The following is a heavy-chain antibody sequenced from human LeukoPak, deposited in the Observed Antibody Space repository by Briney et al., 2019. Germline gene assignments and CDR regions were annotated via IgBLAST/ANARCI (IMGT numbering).Heavy chain of an antibody. CDR1: GDSTTTYY. CDR2: ISASGKT. CDR3: ARDNFDRSGYHYLEYFDY. Sequence: SETLSLTCTVSGDSTTTYYWSWFRQPAGQGLEWIGRISASGKTNSNPSLKSRVTMSADTSKNQFSLNLSSVTAADTAVYYCARDNFDRSGYHYLEYFDYWGQGTLVTVSS. J-gene: IGHJ4*02. V-gene: IGHV4-4*07. D-gene: IGHD3-22*01.